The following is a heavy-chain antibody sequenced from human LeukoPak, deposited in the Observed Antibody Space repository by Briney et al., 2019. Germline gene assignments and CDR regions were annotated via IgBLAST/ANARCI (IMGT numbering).Heavy chain of an antibody. Sequence: SVKVSCKAPGGTFSSYAISWVRQAPGQGLEWMGGIIPIFGTANYAQKFQGRVTITADESTSTAYMELSSLRSEDTAVYYCAGNYYGSGSYYGYYWGQGTLVTVSS. CDR2: IIPIFGTA. CDR3: AGNYYGSGSYYGYY. CDR1: GGTFSSYA. V-gene: IGHV1-69*13. J-gene: IGHJ4*02. D-gene: IGHD3-10*01.